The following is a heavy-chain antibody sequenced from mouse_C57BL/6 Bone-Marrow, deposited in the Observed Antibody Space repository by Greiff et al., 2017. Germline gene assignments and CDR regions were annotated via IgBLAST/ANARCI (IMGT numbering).Heavy chain of an antibody. CDR3: ARSYDYDDYTMDY. CDR2: MHPNGGSP. Sequence: VQLQQPGAELVKPGASVKLSCKASGYTFTNYRMHWVKQRPGQGLEWIGMMHPNGGSPDYNEKFKSEATLSVDKSSRTAYMELSSLTSEDSAVYYCARSYDYDDYTMDYWGQGNSVTVSS. V-gene: IGHV1-64*01. D-gene: IGHD2-4*01. CDR1: GYTFTNYR. J-gene: IGHJ4*01.